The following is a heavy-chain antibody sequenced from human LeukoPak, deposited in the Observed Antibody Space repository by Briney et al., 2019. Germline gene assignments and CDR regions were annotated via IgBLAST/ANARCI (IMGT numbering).Heavy chain of an antibody. CDR1: GYTFTSYD. J-gene: IGHJ4*02. CDR3: ARGGSGDYVGDFDY. V-gene: IGHV1-8*01. Sequence: ASVKVSCKASGYTFTSYDINWVRQATGRGLERMGWMNPNSGNTGYAQKFQGRVTMTRNTSISTAYMELSSLRSEDTAVYYCARGGSGDYVGDFDYWGQGTLVTVSS. D-gene: IGHD4-17*01. CDR2: MNPNSGNT.